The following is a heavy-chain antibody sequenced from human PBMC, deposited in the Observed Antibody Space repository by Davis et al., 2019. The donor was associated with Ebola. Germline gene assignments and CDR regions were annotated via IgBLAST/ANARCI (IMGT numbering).Heavy chain of an antibody. CDR1: GGSFSGYY. D-gene: IGHD1-1*01. CDR2: INHSGST. J-gene: IGHJ6*04. Sequence: PSETLSLTCAVYGGSFSGYYWSWIRQPPGKGLEWIGEINHSGSTNYNPSLKSRVTISVDTSKNQFSLKLSSVTAADTAVYYCARAGTGPHYGMDVWGKGTTVTVSS. V-gene: IGHV4-34*01. CDR3: ARAGTGPHYGMDV.